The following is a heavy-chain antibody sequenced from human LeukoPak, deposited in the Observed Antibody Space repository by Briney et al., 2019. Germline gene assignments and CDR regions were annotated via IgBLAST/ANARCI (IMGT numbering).Heavy chain of an antibody. Sequence: GGSPRLSCAASGFTFSSYAMSWVRQAPGKGLEWVSAISGSGGSTYYADSVKGRFTISRDNSKNTLYLQMNSLRAEDTAVYYCAKHPTVPTAPNIVGYYFDYWGQGTLVTVSS. D-gene: IGHD1-26*01. J-gene: IGHJ4*02. CDR3: AKHPTVPTAPNIVGYYFDY. V-gene: IGHV3-23*01. CDR1: GFTFSSYA. CDR2: ISGSGGST.